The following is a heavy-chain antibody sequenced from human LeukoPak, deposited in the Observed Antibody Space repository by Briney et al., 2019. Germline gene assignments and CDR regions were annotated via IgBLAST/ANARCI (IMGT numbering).Heavy chain of an antibody. CDR3: ARDREPEVYYMDV. J-gene: IGHJ6*03. Sequence: SVKVSCKAAGGTFSSYAISWVRQAPGQGLEWMGRIIPIFGTANYAQKFQGRVTITTDESTSTAYMELSSLRSEDTAVYYCARDREPEVYYMDVWGKGTTVTVSS. D-gene: IGHD1-26*01. CDR1: GGTFSSYA. V-gene: IGHV1-69*05. CDR2: IIPIFGTA.